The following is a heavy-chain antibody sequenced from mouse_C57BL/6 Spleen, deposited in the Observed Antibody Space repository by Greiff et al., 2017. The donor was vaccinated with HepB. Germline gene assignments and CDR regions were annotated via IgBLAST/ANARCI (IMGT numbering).Heavy chain of an antibody. Sequence: EVKLVESGGGLVKPGGSLKLSCAASGFTFSSYAMSWVRQTPEKRLEWVATISDGGSYTYYPDNVKGRFTISRDNAKNNLYLQMSHLKSEDTAMFYCAREDSNYLYYFDYWRQGTTLTVS. J-gene: IGHJ2*01. D-gene: IGHD2-5*01. CDR2: ISDGGSYT. CDR3: AREDSNYLYYFDY. CDR1: GFTFSSYA. V-gene: IGHV5-4*01.